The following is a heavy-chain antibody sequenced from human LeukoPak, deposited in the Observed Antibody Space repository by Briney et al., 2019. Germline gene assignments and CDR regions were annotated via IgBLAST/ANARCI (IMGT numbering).Heavy chain of an antibody. CDR1: GLTFSSYA. CDR2: ISGSGGST. V-gene: IGHV3-23*01. CDR3: AKVRYSSGWYKGDFDY. Sequence: GGSLRLSCAASGLTFSSYALTWVRQASGKGLEWVSAISGSGGSTYYADSVKGRFTISRDNSKNTLYLQMNSLRAEDTAVYYCAKVRYSSGWYKGDFDYWGQGTLVTVSS. J-gene: IGHJ4*02. D-gene: IGHD6-19*01.